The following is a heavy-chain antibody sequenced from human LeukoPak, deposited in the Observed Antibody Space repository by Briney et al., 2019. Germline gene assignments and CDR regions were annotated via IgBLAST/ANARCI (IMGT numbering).Heavy chain of an antibody. Sequence: QPGGSLRLSCAASGFTFSSYAMHWVRQAPGKGLEWVAVISYDGSNKYYADSVKGRFTISRDNSKNTLYLQMNSLRAEDTAVYYCARGSLYGEGDYWGQGTLVTVSS. CDR3: ARGSLYGEGDY. J-gene: IGHJ4*02. CDR2: ISYDGSNK. V-gene: IGHV3-30-3*01. CDR1: GFTFSSYA. D-gene: IGHD4-17*01.